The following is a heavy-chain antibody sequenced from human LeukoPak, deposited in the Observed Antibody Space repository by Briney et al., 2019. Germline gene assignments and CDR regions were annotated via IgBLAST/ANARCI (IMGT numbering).Heavy chain of an antibody. CDR2: IYYTGST. CDR3: ARDVGLWFGELLGDAFDV. J-gene: IGHJ3*01. CDR1: GGSITSHNYY. V-gene: IGHV4-39*07. Sequence: SETLSLTCSVSGGSITSHNYYWGWIRQPPGKELEWVGSIYYTGSTYYNPSFQGRVTISIDTSKNHFSLELSSVTAADTAVYYCARDVGLWFGELLGDAFDVWGQGTMVTVSS. D-gene: IGHD3-10*01.